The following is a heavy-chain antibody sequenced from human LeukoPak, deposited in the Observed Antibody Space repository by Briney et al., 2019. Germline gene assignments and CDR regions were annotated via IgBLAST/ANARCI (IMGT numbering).Heavy chain of an antibody. V-gene: IGHV3-30*02. D-gene: IGHD4-11*01. CDR3: AEMGFGVTDRDYNFDY. CDR2: IRYDESNI. CDR1: GFTFSDYS. J-gene: IGHJ4*02. Sequence: GGSLRLSCAASGFTFSDYSMHWIRQAPDKGLDWMAFIRYDESNIYYADSVKGRFTISRDNSKNTLYLQMNSLRAEDTAVYYCAEMGFGVTDRDYNFDYWGQGTLVTVSS.